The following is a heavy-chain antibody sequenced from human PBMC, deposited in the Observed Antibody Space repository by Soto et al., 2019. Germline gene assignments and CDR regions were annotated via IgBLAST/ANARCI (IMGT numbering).Heavy chain of an antibody. V-gene: IGHV4-31*03. CDR3: ARSWLLKNWFDP. CDR2: IYYSGST. D-gene: IGHD3-22*01. CDR1: GGSISSGGYY. J-gene: IGHJ5*02. Sequence: SETLSLTCTVSGGSISSGGYYWSWIRQHPGKGLEWIGYIYYSGSTYYNPSLKSRVTISVDTSKNQFSLKLSSVTAADTAVYYCARSWLLKNWFDPWGQGTLVTVSS.